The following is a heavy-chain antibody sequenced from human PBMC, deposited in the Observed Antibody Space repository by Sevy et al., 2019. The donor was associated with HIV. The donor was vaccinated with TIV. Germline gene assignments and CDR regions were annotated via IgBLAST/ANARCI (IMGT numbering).Heavy chain of an antibody. D-gene: IGHD2-8*02. Sequence: ASVKVSCKASGFTFTSSAVQWVRQARGQRLEWIGWIVVGSGNTNYAQKFQERVTITRDMSTSTAYMELSSLRSEDTAVYYCASLGYCTGGVCYTDYYYYGMDVWGQGTTVTVSS. CDR3: ASLGYCTGGVCYTDYYYYGMDV. CDR1: GFTFTSSA. J-gene: IGHJ6*02. CDR2: IVVGSGNT. V-gene: IGHV1-58*01.